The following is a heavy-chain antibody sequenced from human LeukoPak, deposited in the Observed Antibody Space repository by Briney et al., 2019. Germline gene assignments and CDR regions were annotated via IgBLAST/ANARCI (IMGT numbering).Heavy chain of an antibody. CDR1: GGSVSSSNYY. Sequence: RPSETLSLTCTVSGGSVSSSNYYWSWIRQPPGKGLEWIGEINHSGSTNYNPSLKSRVTISVDTSKNQFSLKLSSVTAADTAVYYCARRSYYYDSPNWFDPWGQGTLVTVSS. CDR3: ARRSYYYDSPNWFDP. J-gene: IGHJ5*02. V-gene: IGHV4-39*07. D-gene: IGHD3-22*01. CDR2: INHSGST.